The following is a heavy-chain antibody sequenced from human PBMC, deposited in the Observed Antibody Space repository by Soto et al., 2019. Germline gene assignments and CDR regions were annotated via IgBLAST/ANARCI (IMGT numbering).Heavy chain of an antibody. J-gene: IGHJ4*02. V-gene: IGHV4-34*01. Sequence: QVQLQQWGAGLLKPSETLSLTCAVYGGSFRGYYWSWIRQPPGKGLEWIGEINPSGNTNYSPSPKSRVTISVDTSKNQFSLKLTSVTDAATAVYYGARHTEHNFDYWGQGILVTVSS. CDR2: INPSGNT. CDR3: ARHTEHNFDY. CDR1: GGSFRGYY.